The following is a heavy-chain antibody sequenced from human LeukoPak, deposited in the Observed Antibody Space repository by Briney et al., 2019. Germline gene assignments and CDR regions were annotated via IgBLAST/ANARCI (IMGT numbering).Heavy chain of an antibody. V-gene: IGHV1-2*02. J-gene: IGHJ4*02. D-gene: IGHD3-10*01. CDR1: GYPFIGYY. CDR3: ARENLNYYGSGSYLY. Sequence: ASVTVSCKASGYPFIGYYIHWVRQGPGQGLEWLGWINPETGATKYAQRFEGRVTLTRDTSVTTAHMELSGLRSDDSAVYYCARENLNYYGSGSYLYWGQGSQVTVSS. CDR2: INPETGAT.